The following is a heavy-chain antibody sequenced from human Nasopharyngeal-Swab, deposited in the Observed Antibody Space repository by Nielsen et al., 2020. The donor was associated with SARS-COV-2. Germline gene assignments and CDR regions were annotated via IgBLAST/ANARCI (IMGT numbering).Heavy chain of an antibody. CDR2: IGNSGANT. CDR3: AKGLRSSSWYEDY. D-gene: IGHD6-13*01. Sequence: WIRQSPGQGLEWVSSIGNSGANTYYADSVKGRFTISRDNSKNTLYLQMNSLRAEDTAVYYCAKGLRSSSWYEDYWGQGTQVTVSS. V-gene: IGHV3-23*01. J-gene: IGHJ4*02.